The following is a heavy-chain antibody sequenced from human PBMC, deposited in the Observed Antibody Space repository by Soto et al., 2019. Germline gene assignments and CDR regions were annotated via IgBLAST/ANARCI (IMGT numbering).Heavy chain of an antibody. CDR1: GGSINSPSHY. CDR2: VFYSGRS. Sequence: PSETLSLTCTVSGGSINSPSHYCGWVRQPPGKGLEWIGSVFYSGRSYSTPSLKSRVTISVDTSKNQFSLSLTSVTASDTAVYFCAGQLFTIAAASFGRSNWFDPWATGTLVTVS. V-gene: IGHV4-39*01. CDR3: AGQLFTIAAASFGRSNWFDP. D-gene: IGHD6-25*01. J-gene: IGHJ5*02.